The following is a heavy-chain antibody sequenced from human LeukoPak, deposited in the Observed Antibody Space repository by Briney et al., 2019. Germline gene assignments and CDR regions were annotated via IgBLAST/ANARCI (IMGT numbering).Heavy chain of an antibody. CDR3: AKDASTVTLHADY. CDR1: GFTFSGFG. V-gene: IGHV3-30*18. J-gene: IGHJ4*02. CDR2: ISYDGSNK. Sequence: GGPLRLSCAASGFTFSGFGMHWVRQAPGKGLEWVAVISYDGSNKYYADSVKGRFTISRDNSKNTLYLQMNSLRAEDTALYYCAKDASTVTLHADYWGQGTLVTVSS. D-gene: IGHD4-17*01.